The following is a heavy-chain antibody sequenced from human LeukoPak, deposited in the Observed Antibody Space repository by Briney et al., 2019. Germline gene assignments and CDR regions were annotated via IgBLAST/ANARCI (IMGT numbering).Heavy chain of an antibody. CDR3: ARGRDGYNSVS. V-gene: IGHV4-34*01. J-gene: IGHJ3*01. Sequence: SETLSLTCAVYGGSFSGYYWSWIRQPPGKGLEWIGEINHSGSTNYNPSLKSRVTISVDTSKNQFPLKLSSVTAADTAVYYCARGRDGYNSVSWGQGTMVTVSS. D-gene: IGHD5-24*01. CDR2: INHSGST. CDR1: GGSFSGYY.